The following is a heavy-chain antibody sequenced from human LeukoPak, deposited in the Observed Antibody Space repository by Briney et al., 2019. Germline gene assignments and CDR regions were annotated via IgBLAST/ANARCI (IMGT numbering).Heavy chain of an antibody. CDR1: GDSISSGGYY. D-gene: IGHD3-16*01. V-gene: IGHV4-31*03. J-gene: IGHJ5*02. Sequence: PSETLSLTCTVSGDSISSGGYYWSWIRQHPGKGLEWIGYIYYSGSTYYNPSLKSRVTISVDTSKDQFSLKLSSVTAADTAVYYCARLIALEGGWFDPWGQGTLVTVSS. CDR3: ARLIALEGGWFDP. CDR2: IYYSGST.